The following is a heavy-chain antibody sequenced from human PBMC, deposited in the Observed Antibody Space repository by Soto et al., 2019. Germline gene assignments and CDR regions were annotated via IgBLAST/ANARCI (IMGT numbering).Heavy chain of an antibody. V-gene: IGHV1-69*01. CDR3: ARRGVANSRDAFDI. Sequence: QVQLVQSGAEVKKPGTSVKVSGEVSGGTFSNYAITWVRQAPGQGLEWLGGAIPVYGSTNYAQKFQGRVTITAGESATTTFMELISLRSDDTAVYYCARRGVANSRDAFDIWGQGTLVTVS. CDR2: AIPVYGST. CDR1: GGTFSNYA. D-gene: IGHD1-26*01. J-gene: IGHJ3*02.